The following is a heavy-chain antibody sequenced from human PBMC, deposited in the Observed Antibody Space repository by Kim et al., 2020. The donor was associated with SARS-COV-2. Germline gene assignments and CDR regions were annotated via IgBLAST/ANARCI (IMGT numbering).Heavy chain of an antibody. V-gene: IGHV3-48*02. D-gene: IGHD3-16*01. CDR2: ITKSSTTI. J-gene: IGHJ3*02. CDR1: GFTFSAYD. CDR3: VRDRMGGAFDM. Sequence: GGSLRLSCATSGFTFSAYDMNWVRQAPWKGLEWLSFITKSSTTIYYADSVEGRFTISRDNAKNSLFLQMNSLRDEDTALYYCVRDRMGGAFDMWGQGTMV.